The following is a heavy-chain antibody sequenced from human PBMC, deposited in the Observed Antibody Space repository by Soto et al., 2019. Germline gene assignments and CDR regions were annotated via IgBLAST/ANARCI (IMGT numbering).Heavy chain of an antibody. D-gene: IGHD3-22*01. J-gene: IGHJ4*02. V-gene: IGHV3-9*01. CDR3: AKDTYWGYDSSGYYYDY. Sequence: EVQLVESGGGLVQPGRSLRLSCAASGFTFDDYAMHWVRQAPGKGLEWVSGISWNSGSIGYADSVKGRFTISRDNAKNSLYLQMNSLRAEDPALYYCAKDTYWGYDSSGYYYDYWGQGTLVTVSS. CDR2: ISWNSGSI. CDR1: GFTFDDYA.